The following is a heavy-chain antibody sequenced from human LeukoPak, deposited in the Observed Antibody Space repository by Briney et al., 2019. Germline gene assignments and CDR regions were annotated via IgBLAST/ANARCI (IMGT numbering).Heavy chain of an antibody. CDR2: ISSSSSYI. J-gene: IGHJ4*02. Sequence: GGSLRLSCAASGFTFSSYSMNWVRQAPGKGLEWVSSISSSSSYIYYADSVKGRFTISRDNAKNSLYPQMNSLRAEDTAVYYCARDPPRSARPFDYWGQGTLVTVSS. CDR1: GFTFSSYS. CDR3: ARDPPRSARPFDY. V-gene: IGHV3-21*01. D-gene: IGHD6-25*01.